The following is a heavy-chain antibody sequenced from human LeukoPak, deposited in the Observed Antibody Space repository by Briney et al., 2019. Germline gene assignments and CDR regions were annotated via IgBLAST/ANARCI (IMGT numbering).Heavy chain of an antibody. CDR1: GFTFSSYA. CDR3: AKDKKYSSGWYPELGYYGMDV. V-gene: IGHV3-23*01. J-gene: IGHJ6*02. D-gene: IGHD6-19*01. CDR2: ISGSGGGT. Sequence: GGSLRLSCAASGFTFSSYAMSWVRQAPGKGLEWVSAISGSGGGTYYADSVKGRFTISRDNSKNTLYLQMNSLRAEDTAVYYCAKDKKYSSGWYPELGYYGMDVWGQGTTVTVSS.